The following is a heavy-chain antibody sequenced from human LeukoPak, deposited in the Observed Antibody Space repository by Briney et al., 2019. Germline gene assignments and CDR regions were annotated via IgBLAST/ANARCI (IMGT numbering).Heavy chain of an antibody. CDR1: GGSISGYF. D-gene: IGHD3-16*01. CDR3: ARWGSAFDY. CDR2: IYTSGIT. Sequence: LETLSLTCTVSGGSISGYFWSWIRQPAGKGPEWIGRIYTSGITNCNPSLKSRVTMSVDTSKNQFSLKLSSVTAADTAVYYCARWGSAFDYWGQGTLVTVSS. V-gene: IGHV4-4*07. J-gene: IGHJ4*02.